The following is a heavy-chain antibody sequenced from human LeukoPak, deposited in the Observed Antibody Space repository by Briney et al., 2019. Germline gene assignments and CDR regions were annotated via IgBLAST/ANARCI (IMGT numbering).Heavy chain of an antibody. CDR1: GGSISTHY. CDR3: ARGSSSSIYFDY. V-gene: IGHV4-59*11. D-gene: IGHD6-6*01. J-gene: IGHJ4*02. CDR2: IYYSGST. Sequence: TSETLSLTCTVSGGSISTHYWGWIRQPPGKGLEWIGYIYYSGSTNYNPSLKSRVTISVDTSKNQFSLKLSSVTAADTAVYYCARGSSSSIYFDYWGQGTLVTVSS.